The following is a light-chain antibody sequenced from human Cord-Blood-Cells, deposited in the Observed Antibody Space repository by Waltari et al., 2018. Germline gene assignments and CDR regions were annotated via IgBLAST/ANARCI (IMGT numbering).Light chain of an antibody. V-gene: IGLV1-47*01. CDR3: AAWDDSLSGSYV. Sequence: VLTQPPSVSGTPGQRVTISCSGSSSNIGSNYVYWYQQLPGTAPKLLIYRNNQRPSGVPDRFSGSKSGTSASLAISGLRSEDEADYYCAAWDDSLSGSYVFGTGTKVTVL. J-gene: IGLJ1*01. CDR2: RNN. CDR1: SSNIGSNY.